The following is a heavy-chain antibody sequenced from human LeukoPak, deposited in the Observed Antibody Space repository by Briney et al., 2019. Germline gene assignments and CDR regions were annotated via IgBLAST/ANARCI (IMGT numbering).Heavy chain of an antibody. CDR3: ARDYQGFGELFDYSYYGMDV. Sequence: ASVKVSCKASGYTFTSYGISWGRQAPGQGLEWMGWISAYNGNTNYAQKLQGRVTMTTDTSTSTAYMELRSLRSDDTAVYYCARDYQGFGELFDYSYYGMDVWGKGTTVTVSP. D-gene: IGHD3-10*01. CDR1: GYTFTSYG. J-gene: IGHJ6*04. V-gene: IGHV1-18*04. CDR2: ISAYNGNT.